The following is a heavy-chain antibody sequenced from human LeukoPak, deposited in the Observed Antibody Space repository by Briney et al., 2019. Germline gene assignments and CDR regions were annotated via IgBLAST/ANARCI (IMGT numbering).Heavy chain of an antibody. CDR3: ARDRSGYCSGGSCYPGDY. D-gene: IGHD2-15*01. J-gene: IGHJ4*02. CDR1: GFTFSLNE. Sequence: GGSLRLSCAASGFTFSLNEMNWVRQAPGKGLEWVSYINGPATNIFYADSVKGRFTISRDNSKNTLYLQMNSLRSDDTAVYYCARDRSGYCSGGSCYPGDYWGQGTLVTVSS. CDR2: INGPATNI. V-gene: IGHV3-48*03.